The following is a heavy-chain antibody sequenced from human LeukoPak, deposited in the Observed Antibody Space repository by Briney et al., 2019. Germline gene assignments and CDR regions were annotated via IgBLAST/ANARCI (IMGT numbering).Heavy chain of an antibody. CDR2: IYYSGST. CDR1: GGSISNYY. J-gene: IGHJ6*02. V-gene: IGHV4-59*12. Sequence: SETLSLTCTVSGGSISNYYWSWVRQPPGKGLEWIGYIYYSGSTKYNSSLKSRVTISVDTSKNQFSLKLSSVTAADTAVYYCARGGIAARPSRPYYYYGMDVWGQGTTVTVSS. D-gene: IGHD6-6*01. CDR3: ARGGIAARPSRPYYYYGMDV.